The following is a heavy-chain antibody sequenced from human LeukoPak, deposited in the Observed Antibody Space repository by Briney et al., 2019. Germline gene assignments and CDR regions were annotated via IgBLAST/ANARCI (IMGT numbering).Heavy chain of an antibody. D-gene: IGHD1-26*01. CDR2: IDTEGSTT. CDR3: ARGLSLLRHNWFDP. V-gene: IGHV3-74*01. CDR1: GFTLISSW. J-gene: IGHJ5*02. Sequence: GGSLRLSCEASGFTLISSWMHWVRQAPGKGLVCVSCIDTEGSTTNYADSVRGRFTISRDNAKNTLFLQMNSLRAEDTAVYYCARGLSLLRHNWFDPWGQGTLVTVSS.